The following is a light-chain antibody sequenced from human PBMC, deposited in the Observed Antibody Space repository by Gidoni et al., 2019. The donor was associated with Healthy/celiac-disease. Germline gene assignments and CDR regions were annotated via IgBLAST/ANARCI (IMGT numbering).Light chain of an antibody. CDR2: AAS. CDR1: QGISNY. Sequence: DIHTTQSPSSLSGSVGDRVTITCRASQGISNYLAWYQQKPGKVPKLLIYAASTLQSGVPSRFSGSGSGTDFTLTISSLQPEDVATYYCQKYNSAPWTFGQXTKVEIK. CDR3: QKYNSAPWT. V-gene: IGKV1-27*01. J-gene: IGKJ1*01.